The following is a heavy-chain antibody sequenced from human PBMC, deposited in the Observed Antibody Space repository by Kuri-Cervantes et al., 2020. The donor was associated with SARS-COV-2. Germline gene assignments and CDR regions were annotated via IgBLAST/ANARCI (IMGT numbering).Heavy chain of an antibody. CDR1: CGSFSGYY. CDR3: ARKGWGGYFDY. CDR2: INHSGST. V-gene: IGHV4-34*01. D-gene: IGHD3-16*01. J-gene: IGHJ4*02. Sequence: SQTLSLTCAVYCGSFSGYYWSWIRQPPGKGLEWIGEINHSGSTNYNPSLKSRVTISVDTYKNQFSLKLSSVTAADTAVYYCARKGWGGYFDYWGQGTLVTVSS.